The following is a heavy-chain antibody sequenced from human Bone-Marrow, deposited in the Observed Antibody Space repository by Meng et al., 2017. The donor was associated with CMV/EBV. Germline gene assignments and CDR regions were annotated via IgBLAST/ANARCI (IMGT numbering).Heavy chain of an antibody. V-gene: IGHV3-48*03. CDR2: ISNSGNTM. CDR3: ARRDYGDLTHYFEY. D-gene: IGHD4-17*01. Sequence: GGSLRLSCAASGFTFSSYEMNWVRQAPGKGLEWVSYISNSGNTMYYADSVKGRFTISRDNAKNSQHLQMNSLRAEDTALYYCARRDYGDLTHYFEYWGQGALVTVSS. J-gene: IGHJ4*02. CDR1: GFTFSSYE.